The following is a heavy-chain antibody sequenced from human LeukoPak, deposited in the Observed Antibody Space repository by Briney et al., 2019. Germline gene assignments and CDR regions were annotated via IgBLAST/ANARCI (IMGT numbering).Heavy chain of an antibody. D-gene: IGHD6-13*01. CDR2: MNPNSGNT. CDR1: GYAFTSYD. J-gene: IGHJ4*02. Sequence: ASVKVSCKASGYAFTSYDINWVRQATGQGLEWMGWMNPNSGNTGYAQKFQGRVTMTRNTSISTAYMELSSLRSEDTAVYYCASSIAAAGTELDYWGQGTLVTVSS. V-gene: IGHV1-8*01. CDR3: ASSIAAAGTELDY.